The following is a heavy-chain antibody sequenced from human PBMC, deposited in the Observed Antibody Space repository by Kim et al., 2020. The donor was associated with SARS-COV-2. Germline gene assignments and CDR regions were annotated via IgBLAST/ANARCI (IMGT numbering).Heavy chain of an antibody. V-gene: IGHV3-53*01. CDR2: IYSGGST. J-gene: IGHJ4*02. Sequence: GGSLRLSCAASGFTVSSNYMSWVRQAPGKGLEWVSVIYSGGSTYYADSVKGRFTISRDNSKNTLYLQMNSLRAEDTAGYYCAREGNGYCSGGSCYSGLYFDYWDQGTLVTVSS. CDR1: GFTVSSNY. D-gene: IGHD2-15*01. CDR3: AREGNGYCSGGSCYSGLYFDY.